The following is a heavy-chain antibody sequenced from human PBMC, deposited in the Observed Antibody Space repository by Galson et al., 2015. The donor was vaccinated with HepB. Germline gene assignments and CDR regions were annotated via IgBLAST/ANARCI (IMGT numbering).Heavy chain of an antibody. V-gene: IGHV3-11*01. D-gene: IGHD3-9*01. CDR3: ARGTLIYDILTGYHYYYGMDV. J-gene: IGHJ6*02. CDR2: ISSSGSTI. Sequence: SLRLSCAASGFTFSSYAMSWVRQAPGKGLEWVSYISSSGSTIYYADSVKGRFTISRDNAKNSLYLQMNSLRAEDTAVYYCARGTLIYDILTGYHYYYGMDVWGQGTTVTVSS. CDR1: GFTFSSYA.